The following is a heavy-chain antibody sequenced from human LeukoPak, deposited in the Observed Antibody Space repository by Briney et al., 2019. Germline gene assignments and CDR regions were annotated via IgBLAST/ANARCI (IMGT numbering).Heavy chain of an antibody. J-gene: IGHJ6*03. D-gene: IGHD3-22*01. V-gene: IGHV4-61*02. Sequence: PSETLSLTCTVSGGSISSGSYYWSWIRQPAGKGLEWIGRIYTSGSTNYNPSLKSRVTISVDTSKNQFSLKLSSVTAADTAVYYCARDRYYYDSSGYYYYMDVWGKGTTVTVSS. CDR1: GGSISSGSYY. CDR3: ARDRYYYDSSGYYYYMDV. CDR2: IYTSGST.